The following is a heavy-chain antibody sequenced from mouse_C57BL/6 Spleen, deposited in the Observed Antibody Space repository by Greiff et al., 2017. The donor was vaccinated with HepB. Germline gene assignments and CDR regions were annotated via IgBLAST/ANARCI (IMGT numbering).Heavy chain of an antibody. CDR1: GYTFTDHI. CDR3: GSAVCRSEDYAMDY. J-gene: IGHJ4*01. CDR2: IYPVSGET. Sequence: QVQLKESGAELASPGASVTLSCKASGYTFTDHIMNWVKKRPGQGLEWIGRIYPVSGETNYNQKFMGKATFSVDRSSSTGYMVLNSLTSEDSAVYYCGSAVCRSEDYAMDYWGQATSVTVAS. D-gene: IGHD1-1*01. V-gene: IGHV1-11*01.